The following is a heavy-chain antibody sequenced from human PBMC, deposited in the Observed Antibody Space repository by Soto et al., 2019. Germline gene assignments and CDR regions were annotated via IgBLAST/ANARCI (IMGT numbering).Heavy chain of an antibody. CDR2: ISGNTDTT. CDR1: GFTFRSYA. J-gene: IGHJ4*02. CDR3: AKGGSSSSLFYFDS. Sequence: EVQLLESGGGLVQPGGSLRLSCSASGFTFRSYAMSWVRQAPGKGLEWVSDISGNTDTTYYADSVKGRFIISRDSSKNTLYVQIDTLSAEDTAVSYCAKGGSSSSLFYFDSWGQGALVIVSS. V-gene: IGHV3-23*01. D-gene: IGHD6-6*01.